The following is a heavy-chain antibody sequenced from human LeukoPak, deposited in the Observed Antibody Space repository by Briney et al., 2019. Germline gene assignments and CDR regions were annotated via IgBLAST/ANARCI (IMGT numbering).Heavy chain of an antibody. CDR3: ARPRSGYIFDY. CDR2: IYESGST. V-gene: IGHV4-38-2*02. Sequence: PSETLSLTCTVSGYSISSGHYWGWIRQSPGKGLEWIASIYESGSTYYNPSLKSRVTISVDRSKSQFALQVRSVTAADTAVYYCARPRSGYIFDYWGQGALSPSPQ. D-gene: IGHD5-12*01. CDR1: GYSISSGHY. J-gene: IGHJ4*02.